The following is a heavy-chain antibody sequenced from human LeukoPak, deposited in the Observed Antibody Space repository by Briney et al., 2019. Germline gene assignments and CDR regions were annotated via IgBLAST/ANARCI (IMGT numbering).Heavy chain of an antibody. D-gene: IGHD6-13*01. CDR2: ISGSGGST. J-gene: IGHJ4*02. CDR3: AKAPYSSSWYPVLFDY. Sequence: GGSLRLSCAASGFTFSSYAMSWVRQAPGEGLEWVSAISGSGGSTYYADSVKGRFTISRDNSKNTLYLQMNSLRAEDTAVYYCAKAPYSSSWYPVLFDYWGQGTLVTVSS. V-gene: IGHV3-23*01. CDR1: GFTFSSYA.